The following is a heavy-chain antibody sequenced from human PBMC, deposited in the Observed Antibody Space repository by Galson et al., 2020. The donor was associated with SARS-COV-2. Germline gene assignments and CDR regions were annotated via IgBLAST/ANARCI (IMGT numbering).Heavy chain of an antibody. CDR2: LYYRGRT. J-gene: IGHJ4*02. V-gene: IGHV4-59*08. D-gene: IGHD6-19*01. Sequence: AQVSPTLSLNCHVSGGTISTYYWSRIRQPLGHRLQRIKSLYYRGRTNYHPTLKSRVTISVDTSKNQFSLKLSPVTAAGTAVYYCATHNSGSSGWYGGYRGPFDYWGQGTLVTVSS. CDR3: ATHNSGSSGWYGGYRGPFDY. CDR1: GGTISTYY.